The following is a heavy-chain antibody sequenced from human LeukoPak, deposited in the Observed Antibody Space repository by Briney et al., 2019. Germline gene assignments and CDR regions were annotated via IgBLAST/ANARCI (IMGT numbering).Heavy chain of an antibody. Sequence: PGGSLRLSCAASGFTVSSNYMSWVRQAPGKGLEWVSVIYSGGSTYYADSVKGRFTISRDNSKNTLYLQMNSLRAEDTAVYYCARDTYGDYGFDYWGQGTLVTVSS. D-gene: IGHD4-17*01. CDR1: GFTVSSNY. J-gene: IGHJ4*02. V-gene: IGHV3-53*01. CDR3: ARDTYGDYGFDY. CDR2: IYSGGST.